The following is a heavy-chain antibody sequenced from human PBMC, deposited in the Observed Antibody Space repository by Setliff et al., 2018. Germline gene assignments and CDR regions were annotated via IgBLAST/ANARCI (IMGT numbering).Heavy chain of an antibody. Sequence: GGSLRLSCAASGFTFSTYRMHWVRQAPGKGLEWVAVIWDDGVKKYHADSVKGRFTISRDNSKNTLYLQMNSLRPEDTAAYYCARTCSGSGCYAGLESWGQGTPVTVSS. D-gene: IGHD2-15*01. CDR2: IWDDGVKK. J-gene: IGHJ4*02. V-gene: IGHV3-33*08. CDR3: ARTCSGSGCYAGLES. CDR1: GFTFSTYR.